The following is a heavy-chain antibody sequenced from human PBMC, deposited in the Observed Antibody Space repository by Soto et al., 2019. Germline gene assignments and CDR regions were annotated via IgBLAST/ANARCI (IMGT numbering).Heavy chain of an antibody. CDR2: FNPMSGST. Sequence: ASVKVSCKTSGYIFINYYIHWVRQAPGQGLEWVALFNPMSGSTNYAQKFQGRVTMTRNTSISTAYMELSSLRSEDTAVYYCGREGISYYYRDVWGKGTTVTVSS. V-gene: IGHV1-46*01. J-gene: IGHJ6*03. CDR3: GREGISYYYRDV. CDR1: GYIFINYY.